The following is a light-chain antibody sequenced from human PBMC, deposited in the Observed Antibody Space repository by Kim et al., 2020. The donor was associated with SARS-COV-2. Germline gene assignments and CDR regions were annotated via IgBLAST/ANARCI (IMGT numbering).Light chain of an antibody. CDR2: DAS. CDR1: QSISSW. J-gene: IGKJ1*01. V-gene: IGKV1-5*01. CDR3: QQYNSYSWT. Sequence: ASVGDGVTITCRASQSISSWLAWYQQKPGQAPKLLIYDASSLESGVPSRFSGSGSGTEFTLTISSLQPDDFATYYCQQYNSYSWTFGQGTKVDIK.